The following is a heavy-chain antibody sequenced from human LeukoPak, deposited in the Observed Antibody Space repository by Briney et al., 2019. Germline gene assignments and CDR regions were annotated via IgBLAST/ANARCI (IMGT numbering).Heavy chain of an antibody. CDR2: IKQDGSEK. CDR3: ARDNLVATFSFDY. J-gene: IGHJ4*02. D-gene: IGHD5-12*01. CDR1: GFTFSSYW. Sequence: GGSLRLSCAASGFTFSSYWMSWVRQAPGKGLEWVANIKQDGSEKYYVDSVKGRFTISRDNAKNSLYLQMNSLRAEDTAVYYCARDNLVATFSFDYWGQGTLVTVSS. V-gene: IGHV3-7*01.